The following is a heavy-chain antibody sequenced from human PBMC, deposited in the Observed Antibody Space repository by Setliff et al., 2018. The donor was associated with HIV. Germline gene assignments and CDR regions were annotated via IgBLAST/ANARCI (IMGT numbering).Heavy chain of an antibody. D-gene: IGHD6-13*01. CDR3: ARQSTVAAAGFDF. Sequence: PSETLSLTCAVSGGSISSSNWWSWVRQPPGKGLEWIGEIYHSGSANYNPSLKSRVIISIDKSKNKFSLKVSSVTAADTAIYYCARQSTVAAAGFDFWGQGTLVTVSS. J-gene: IGHJ4*02. CDR2: IYHSGSA. CDR1: GGSISSSNW. V-gene: IGHV4-4*02.